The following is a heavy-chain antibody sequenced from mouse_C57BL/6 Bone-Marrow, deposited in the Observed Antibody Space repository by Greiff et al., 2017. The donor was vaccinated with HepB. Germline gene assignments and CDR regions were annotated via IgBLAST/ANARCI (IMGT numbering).Heavy chain of an antibody. V-gene: IGHV10-1*01. CDR3: VRHEGVGRLDY. D-gene: IGHD4-1*01. Sequence: EVMLVESGGGLVQPKGSLKLSCAASGFSFNTYAMNWVRQAPGKGLEWVARIRSKSNNYATYYADSVKDRFTISRDDSESMLYLQMNNLKTEDTAMYYCVRHEGVGRLDYWGQGTSVTVSS. J-gene: IGHJ4*01. CDR1: GFSFNTYA. CDR2: IRSKSNNYAT.